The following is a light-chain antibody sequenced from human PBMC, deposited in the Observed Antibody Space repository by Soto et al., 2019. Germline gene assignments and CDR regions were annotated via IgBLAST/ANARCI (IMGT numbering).Light chain of an antibody. CDR1: QSVRSV. CDR2: GAS. Sequence: EIVVTQSPATLSVSPGERASLSCRASQSVRSVLVWYQQKPGQAPRLLIYGASTRATGIPARFSGSGSGTEFTLTISSLQSEDFAVYYCQQYNNWPPYTFGQGTKVDIK. CDR3: QQYNNWPPYT. V-gene: IGKV3-15*01. J-gene: IGKJ1*01.